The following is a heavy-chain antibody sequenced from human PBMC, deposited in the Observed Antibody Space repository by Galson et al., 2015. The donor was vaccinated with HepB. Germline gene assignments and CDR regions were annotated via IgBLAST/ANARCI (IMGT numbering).Heavy chain of an antibody. D-gene: IGHD2-15*01. V-gene: IGHV3-7*03. CDR3: ARGYCSDRGCYRSGFDI. Sequence: SLRLSCAASGFTFSRHWMTWVRQAPGKGLEWVANIKQDESENYYVGSVKGRFIISRDNAKNSLYLEMNSLRADDTAIYYCARGYCSDRGCYRSGFDIWVQGTMVTVS. J-gene: IGHJ3*02. CDR1: GFTFSRHW. CDR2: IKQDESEN.